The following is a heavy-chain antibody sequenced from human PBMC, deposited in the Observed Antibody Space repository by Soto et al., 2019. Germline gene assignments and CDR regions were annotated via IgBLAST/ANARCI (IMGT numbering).Heavy chain of an antibody. Sequence: KESGPTLVKPTQTLTLTCTFSGFSLSTSGVGVGWIRQPPGEALEWLALIYWDDDKRYSPSLKSRLTITKDTSKNQVVLTMTNMDPVDTATYYCAHTGGVIAAAGTFDYWGQGTLVTVSS. D-gene: IGHD6-13*01. CDR3: AHTGGVIAAAGTFDY. V-gene: IGHV2-5*02. J-gene: IGHJ4*02. CDR1: GFSLSTSGVG. CDR2: IYWDDDK.